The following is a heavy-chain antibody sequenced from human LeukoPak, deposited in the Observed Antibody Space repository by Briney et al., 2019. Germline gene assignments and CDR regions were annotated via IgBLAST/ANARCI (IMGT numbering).Heavy chain of an antibody. Sequence: PGGSLRLSCAASGFTFSSYAMSWVSQAPGKGLAWVSTISGGSGSTYCADSVKGRFTISRDNSKNTLYLQMNSLRDEDTAVYYCAKHRFESGGYHSTDWGQGTLVTVSS. D-gene: IGHD3-22*01. J-gene: IGHJ4*02. CDR3: AKHRFESGGYHSTD. CDR1: GFTFSSYA. V-gene: IGHV3-23*01. CDR2: ISGGSGST.